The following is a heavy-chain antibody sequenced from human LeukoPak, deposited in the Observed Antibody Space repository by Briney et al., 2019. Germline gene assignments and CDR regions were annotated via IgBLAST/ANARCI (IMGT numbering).Heavy chain of an antibody. V-gene: IGHV3-11*04. CDR2: ISKTDSST. D-gene: IGHD4-11*01. J-gene: IGHJ4*02. CDR3: APVTWDRSLFDY. CDR1: GFTFSDYY. Sequence: GGSLRLSCTASGFTFSDYYMSWIRQAPGKGLEWVSYISKTDSSTNYADSVRGRFTISRDDAKSSLYLQMNSLRAEDTAVYYCAPVTWDRSLFDYWGQGTLVTVSS.